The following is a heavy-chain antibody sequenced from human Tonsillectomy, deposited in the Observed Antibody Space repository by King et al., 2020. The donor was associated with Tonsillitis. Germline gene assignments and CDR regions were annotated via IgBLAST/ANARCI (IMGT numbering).Heavy chain of an antibody. J-gene: IGHJ4*02. V-gene: IGHV3-15*01. D-gene: IGHD3-10*01. Sequence: VQLVESGGGLVKPGESLRLSCAASGLIVSDVWMSWVRQAPGKGLEWVGRIKSKTDGGTIDYAAPLNGRFTISRDDFKNTLYLQMNSLTTEDTALYYCTTGGHYYGDCGQGTLVTVSS. CDR1: GLIVSDVW. CDR3: TTGGHYYGD. CDR2: IKSKTDGGTI.